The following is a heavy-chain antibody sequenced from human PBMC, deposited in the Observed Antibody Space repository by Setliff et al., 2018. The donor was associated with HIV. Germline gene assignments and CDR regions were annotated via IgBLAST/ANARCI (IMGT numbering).Heavy chain of an antibody. Sequence: GGSLRLSCAASGFTFSSYSMNWVRQAPGKGLEWVSSISSSSSYIYYADSVKGRFTISRDNAKNSLYLQMNSLRAEDTAVYYCASSGYNYGGYYMDVWGKGTKVTVSS. V-gene: IGHV3-21*04. J-gene: IGHJ6*03. CDR1: GFTFSSYS. CDR3: ASSGYNYGGYYMDV. CDR2: ISSSSSYI. D-gene: IGHD5-18*01.